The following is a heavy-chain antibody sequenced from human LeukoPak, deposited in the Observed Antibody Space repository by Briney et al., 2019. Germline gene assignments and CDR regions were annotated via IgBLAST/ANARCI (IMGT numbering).Heavy chain of an antibody. D-gene: IGHD1-26*01. CDR1: GFPFSSYA. J-gene: IGHJ5*02. CDR2: IHGDGDNV. CDR3: ARAQVGAPTDL. V-gene: IGHV3-74*01. Sequence: GGSLRLSCAASGFPFSSYAMYWVRQAPGKGLVWVARIHGDGDNVSYADSVRGRFTISRDNAKDTLYLHVNSLRPEDTAVYYCARAQVGAPTDLWGQGTLVTVSS.